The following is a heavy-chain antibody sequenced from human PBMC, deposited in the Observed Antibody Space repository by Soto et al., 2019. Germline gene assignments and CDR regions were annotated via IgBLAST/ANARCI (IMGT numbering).Heavy chain of an antibody. V-gene: IGHV4-4*03. D-gene: IGHD2-15*01. Sequence: PETLSLTCAVSGCSISSSNWWSWVRQPPGKGLEWIGEIYHSGSTNYNPSLKSRVTISVDKSKNQFSLKLSSVTAADTAVYYCARGSSGCSWGSCDYCYNWFDTWGQGTLVTLSS. CDR1: GCSISSSNW. CDR2: IYHSGST. J-gene: IGHJ5*02. CDR3: ARGSSGCSWGSCDYCYNWFDT.